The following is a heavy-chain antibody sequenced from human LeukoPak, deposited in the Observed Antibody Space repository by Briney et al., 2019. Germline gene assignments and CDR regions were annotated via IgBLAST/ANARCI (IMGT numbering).Heavy chain of an antibody. CDR2: INPXGXXX. D-gene: IGHD6-19*01. CDR3: ARSSGWLPLDY. CDR1: GYTFTXYX. J-gene: IGHJ4*02. V-gene: IGHV1-46*01. Sequence: ASVKVSCKASGYTFTXYXXHWVRQAPGQGLEWMGIINPXGXXXXXXXXXXXXXXXXRXXSTXTVYMELSSLRSEDTAAYYCARSSGWLPLDYWGQGTLVTVSS.